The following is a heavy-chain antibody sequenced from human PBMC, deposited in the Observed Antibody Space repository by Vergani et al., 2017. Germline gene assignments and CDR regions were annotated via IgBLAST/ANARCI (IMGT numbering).Heavy chain of an antibody. Sequence: QLQLQESGSGLVTPSQTLSLTCAVSGGSISSGGYSWSWIRQPPGKGLEWIGYIYHSGSTYYNPSLKSRVTISVDTSKNQFSLKLSSVTAADTAVYYCARLRRITIFGVVNSRASNFDYWGQGTLVTVSS. V-gene: IGHV4-30-2*03. D-gene: IGHD3-3*01. CDR2: IYHSGST. CDR3: ARLRRITIFGVVNSRASNFDY. CDR1: GGSISSGGYS. J-gene: IGHJ4*02.